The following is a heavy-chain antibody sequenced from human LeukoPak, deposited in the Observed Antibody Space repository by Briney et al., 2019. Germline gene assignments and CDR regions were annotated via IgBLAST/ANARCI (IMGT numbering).Heavy chain of an antibody. CDR1: GGSISSSSYY. CDR3: ARPRSLRDAFDI. V-gene: IGHV4-39*01. Sequence: SETLSLTCTVSGGSISSSSYYWGWIRQPPGKGLEWIGSIYYSGSTYYNPSLKSRVTISVDTSKNQFSPKLSSVTAADTAVYYCARPRSLRDAFDIWGQGTMVTVSS. J-gene: IGHJ3*02. CDR2: IYYSGST.